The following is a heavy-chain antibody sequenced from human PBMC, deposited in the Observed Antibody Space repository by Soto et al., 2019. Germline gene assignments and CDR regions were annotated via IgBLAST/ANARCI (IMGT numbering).Heavy chain of an antibody. V-gene: IGHV1-8*02. D-gene: IGHD3-3*01. CDR2: MSPYNGNT. Sequence: ASVKVSGKASGYTFTSYGISWVRQAPGQGLEWMGWMSPYNGNTDYAQKFQGRVTMTRNTSISTAYLELRSLRSEDTAVYYCACGYDFWSGYPPPFYYYMDVWGKGTTVTVSS. CDR1: GYTFTSYG. J-gene: IGHJ6*03. CDR3: ACGYDFWSGYPPPFYYYMDV.